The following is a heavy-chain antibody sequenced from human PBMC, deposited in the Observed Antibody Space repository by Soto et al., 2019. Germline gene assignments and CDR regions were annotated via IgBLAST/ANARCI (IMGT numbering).Heavy chain of an antibody. V-gene: IGHV3-23*01. CDR2: ISGSGGST. J-gene: IGHJ6*02. CDR3: AKDLGIYDFWSGRLYGMDV. D-gene: IGHD3-3*01. CDR1: GFTFSSYA. Sequence: PVGSLRLSCAASGFTFSSYAMSWVRQAPGKGLEWVSAISGSGGSTYYADSVKGRFTISRDNSKNTLYLQMNSLRAEDTAVYYCAKDLGIYDFWSGRLYGMDVWGQGTTVTVSS.